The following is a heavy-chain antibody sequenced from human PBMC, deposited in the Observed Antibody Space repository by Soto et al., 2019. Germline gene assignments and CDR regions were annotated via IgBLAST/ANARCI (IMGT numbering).Heavy chain of an antibody. CDR1: GFTLSSYA. J-gene: IGHJ4*02. CDR2: ISYDGSNK. Sequence: GGSLRLCCAASGFTLSSYAIHWVRQAPGKGLEWVALISYDGSNKYYADSVKGRFTISRDNSKNTLYLQMNSLRAEDTAVYYCARHKRDLRFLEWSYYFDYWGQGTLVTVSS. CDR3: ARHKRDLRFLEWSYYFDY. V-gene: IGHV3-30-3*01. D-gene: IGHD3-3*01.